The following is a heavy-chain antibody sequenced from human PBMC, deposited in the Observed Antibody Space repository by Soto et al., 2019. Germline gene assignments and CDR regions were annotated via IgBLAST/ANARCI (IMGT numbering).Heavy chain of an antibody. J-gene: IGHJ4*02. CDR1: GYTVTNYY. CDR2: IIPRDGST. Sequence: QVQLVQSGAEVKKPGASVKVSCKASGYTVTNYYMHWVRQAPGQGLEWMGIIIPRDGSTLYAQKFQGRVTMTRDTSTSTVYMELSSLRSEDAAVYYCARASELADYYASGSYLDYWGQGTLVTVSS. CDR3: ARASELADYYASGSYLDY. D-gene: IGHD3-10*01. V-gene: IGHV1-46*01.